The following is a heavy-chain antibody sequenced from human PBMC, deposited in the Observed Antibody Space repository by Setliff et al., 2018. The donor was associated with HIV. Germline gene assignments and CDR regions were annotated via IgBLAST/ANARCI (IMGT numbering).Heavy chain of an antibody. D-gene: IGHD4-17*01. J-gene: IGHJ4*02. CDR2: IIPIFGTA. Sequence: SVKVSCKASGYTFTGYYMHWVRQAPGQGLEWMGGIIPIFGTANYAQKFQGRVTITTDESTSTAYMELSSLRSEDTAVYYCARAPRDGNNYGYQPYYFDYWGQGTLVTVSS. CDR1: GYTFTGYY. CDR3: ARAPRDGNNYGYQPYYFDY. V-gene: IGHV1-69*05.